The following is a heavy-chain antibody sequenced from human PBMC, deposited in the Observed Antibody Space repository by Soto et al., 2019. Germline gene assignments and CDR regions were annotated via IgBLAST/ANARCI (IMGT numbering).Heavy chain of an antibody. D-gene: IGHD3-10*01. Sequence: SETLSLTCTVSFGAINNHYCIWCRHSPFKGLEWVGHMYHTGTAKYNPSLKSRVSISIDKTKDQFSLSLRSVTAADSAVYYCARGAQCTSAARYGSPNNWFDSWGQGILVTVSS. J-gene: IGHJ5*01. CDR3: ARGAQCTSAARYGSPNNWFDS. CDR1: FGAINNHY. V-gene: IGHV4-59*11. CDR2: MYHTGTA.